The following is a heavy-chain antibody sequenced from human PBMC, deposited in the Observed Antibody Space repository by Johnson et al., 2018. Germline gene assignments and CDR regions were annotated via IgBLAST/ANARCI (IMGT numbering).Heavy chain of an antibody. D-gene: IGHD3-10*01. V-gene: IGHV3-74*01. J-gene: IGHJ3*02. CDR2: ISSDGSRT. CDR3: AERGRITRYGFDI. CDR1: GFTFSSYW. Sequence: EVQLVESGGGLVQPGGSLRLSCAASGFTFSSYWMHWVRQAPGKGLVWVSRISSDGSRTTYADSVKGRFTISRDNAKNTLYLQMDSLRAEDTAVYYCAERGRITRYGFDIWGQGTMVTVSS.